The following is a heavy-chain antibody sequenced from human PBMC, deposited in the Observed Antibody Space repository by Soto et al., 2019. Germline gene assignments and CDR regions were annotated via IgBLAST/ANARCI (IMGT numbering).Heavy chain of an antibody. CDR3: ARHSPAAPRYAYYSYLDV. D-gene: IGHD3-9*01. Sequence: QLHLEESGPGLVKPSETLSLICSVSGGSVTSAGYFWGWIRQPPGKGLEWLGSVYFSGDTYYNPSLKSRIAMSVDTSTTQFSRNSASPTAPATAIYYWARHSPAAPRYAYYSYLDVWAKGTTVAV. CDR1: GGSVTSAGYF. J-gene: IGHJ6*03. V-gene: IGHV4-39*01. CDR2: VYFSGDT.